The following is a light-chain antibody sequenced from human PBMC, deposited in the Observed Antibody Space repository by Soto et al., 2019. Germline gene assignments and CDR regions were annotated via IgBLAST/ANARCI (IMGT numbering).Light chain of an antibody. CDR3: QSYDSSTVV. CDR2: ENN. CDR1: SGSIASND. J-gene: IGLJ2*01. V-gene: IGLV6-57*04. Sequence: NFMLTQPHSVSESPGKTVTISCTRSSGSIASNDVQWYQQRPGSAPTTVIYENNQRPSGVPDRFSGSTDGSSNSASLTISGLQTEDEADYYCQSYDSSTVVFGGGTPLTVL.